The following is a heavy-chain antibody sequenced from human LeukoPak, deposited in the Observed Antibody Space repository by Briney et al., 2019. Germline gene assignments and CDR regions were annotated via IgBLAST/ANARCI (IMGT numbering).Heavy chain of an antibody. Sequence: ASVKVSCKASGYTFTSYYMHWVRQAPGHGPEWMGIINPSGGSTSYAQKFQGRVTMTRDTSTSTVYMELSSLRSEDTAVYYCARDYYDFWSGYYNWFDPWGQGTLVTVSS. J-gene: IGHJ5*02. D-gene: IGHD3-3*01. CDR3: ARDYYDFWSGYYNWFDP. V-gene: IGHV1-46*01. CDR2: INPSGGST. CDR1: GYTFTSYY.